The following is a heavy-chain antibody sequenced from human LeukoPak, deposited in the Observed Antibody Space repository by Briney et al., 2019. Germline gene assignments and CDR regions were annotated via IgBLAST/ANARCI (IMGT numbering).Heavy chain of an antibody. V-gene: IGHV4-4*07. D-gene: IGHD5-12*01. J-gene: IGHJ6*02. Sequence: SETLSLTCTVSGGSISSYYWSWIRQPAGKGLEWIGRIYTSGSTNYNPSLKSRVTMSVDTSKNQFSLKLSSVTAADTAVYYCARLSYSGYDSYYYYGMDVWGQGTTVTVSS. CDR1: GGSISSYY. CDR3: ARLSYSGYDSYYYYGMDV. CDR2: IYTSGST.